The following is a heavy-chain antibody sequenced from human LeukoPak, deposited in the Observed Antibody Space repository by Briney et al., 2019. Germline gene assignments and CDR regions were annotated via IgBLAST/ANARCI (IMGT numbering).Heavy chain of an antibody. J-gene: IGHJ3*02. V-gene: IGHV4-4*02. Sequence: SETLSLTCAVSGGSISSSDWWSWVRQSPEKGLEWIGEIYHSGSTNYIPSLKSRVTISIDKSKNQFSLKLSSVTAADTAVYYCARHNSSGWLGGDAFDIWGQGTMVTVSS. CDR1: GGSISSSDW. CDR3: ARHNSSGWLGGDAFDI. D-gene: IGHD6-19*01. CDR2: IYHSGST.